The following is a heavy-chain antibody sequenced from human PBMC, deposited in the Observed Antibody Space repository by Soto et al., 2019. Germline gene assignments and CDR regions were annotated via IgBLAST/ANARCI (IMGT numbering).Heavy chain of an antibody. J-gene: IGHJ6*04. CDR3: ARDEMYYDFWSGYPMDV. Sequence: GGSLRLSCAASGFTFSSYGMHWVRQAPGKGLEWVAVIWYDGSNKYYADSVKGRFTISRDNSKNTLYLQMNSLRAEDTAVYYCARDEMYYDFWSGYPMDVWGKGTTVTVSS. V-gene: IGHV3-33*01. CDR1: GFTFSSYG. CDR2: IWYDGSNK. D-gene: IGHD3-3*01.